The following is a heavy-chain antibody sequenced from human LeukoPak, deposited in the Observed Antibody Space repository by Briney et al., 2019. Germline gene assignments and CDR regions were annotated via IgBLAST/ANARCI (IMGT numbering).Heavy chain of an antibody. V-gene: IGHV4-4*07. D-gene: IGHD2-2*01. CDR1: GGSISSYY. CDR2: IYTSGST. Sequence: SETLSLTCTVSGGSISSYYWSWIRQPAGKGLEWIGRIYTSGSTNYNPSLKSRVTMSVDTSKNQFSLKLSSVTAADTAVYYCARSDYIVVVPAAKGYYYGMDVWGQGTTVTVSS. CDR3: ARSDYIVVVPAAKGYYYGMDV. J-gene: IGHJ6*02.